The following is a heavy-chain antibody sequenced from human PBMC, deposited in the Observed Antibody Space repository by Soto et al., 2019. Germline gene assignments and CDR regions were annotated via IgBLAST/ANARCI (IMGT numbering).Heavy chain of an antibody. CDR2: IYYSGST. Sequence: QLQLQESGPGLVKPSETLSLTCTVSGGSISSSSYYWGWIRQPPGKGLEWIGSIYYSGSTYYNPSLKSRVTISVDTSKNQFSLKLSSVTAADTAVYYCARHKGEDSSGIPSYYYYGMDVWGQGTTVTVSS. CDR1: GGSISSSSYY. V-gene: IGHV4-39*01. J-gene: IGHJ6*02. CDR3: ARHKGEDSSGIPSYYYYGMDV. D-gene: IGHD3-22*01.